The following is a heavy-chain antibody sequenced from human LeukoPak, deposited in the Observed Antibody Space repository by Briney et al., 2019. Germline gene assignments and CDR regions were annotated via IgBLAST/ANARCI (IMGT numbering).Heavy chain of an antibody. J-gene: IGHJ6*04. V-gene: IGHV3-48*01. CDR3: AREGSTSMDV. CDR2: ISSSSSTI. CDR1: GFTFSSYS. D-gene: IGHD2-2*01. Sequence: GGSLRLSCAASGFTFSSYSMNWVRQAPGKGLEWVSYISSSSSTIYYADSVKGRFTISRDNAKNSLYPQMNSLRAEDTAVYYCAREGSTSMDVWGKGTTVTVSS.